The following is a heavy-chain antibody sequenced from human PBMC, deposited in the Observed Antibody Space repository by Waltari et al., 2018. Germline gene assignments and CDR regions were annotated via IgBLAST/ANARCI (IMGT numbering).Heavy chain of an antibody. J-gene: IGHJ4*02. CDR2: ISSSSSTI. CDR3: ARNPLAAAGDY. D-gene: IGHD6-13*01. V-gene: IGHV3-48*04. CDR1: GFTFSSYS. Sequence: EVQLVESGGGLVQPGGSLRLSCAASGFTFSSYSMNWVRQAPGKGVGWFSSISSSSSTIYYADSVKGRFTISRDNAKNSLYLQMNSLRAEDTAVYYCARNPLAAAGDYWGQGTLVTVSS.